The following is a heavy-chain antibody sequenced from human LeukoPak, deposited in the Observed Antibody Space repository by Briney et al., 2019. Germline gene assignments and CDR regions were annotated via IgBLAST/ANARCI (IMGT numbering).Heavy chain of an antibody. V-gene: IGHV4-59*01. CDR1: GGSISSYY. CDR3: ARDPHIGYFDY. CDR2: IYYSGST. D-gene: IGHD2-21*01. Sequence: SETLSLTCTVSGGSISSYYWSWIRQPPGKGLEWIGYIYYSGSTNYNPSLKSRVTISVDTSKNQFSLKLSSVTAADTAVYYCARDPHIGYFDYWGQGTLVIVSS. J-gene: IGHJ4*02.